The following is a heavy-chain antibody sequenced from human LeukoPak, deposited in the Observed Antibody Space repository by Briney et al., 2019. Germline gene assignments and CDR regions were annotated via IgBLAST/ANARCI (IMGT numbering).Heavy chain of an antibody. D-gene: IGHD1-26*01. CDR3: ARDPSYALA. CDR1: RFTVSSNY. Sequence: GGSLRLSCAASRFTVSSNYMSWVRQAPGKGLEWVSVIYSGGNTYYADSVKGRFTISRDNSRNTLYLQMNSLRAEDTAVYYCARDPSYALAWGQGTLVTVSS. CDR2: IYSGGNT. J-gene: IGHJ5*02. V-gene: IGHV3-66*02.